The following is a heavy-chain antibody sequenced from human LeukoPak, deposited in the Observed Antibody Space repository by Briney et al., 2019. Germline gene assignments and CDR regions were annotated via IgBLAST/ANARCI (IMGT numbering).Heavy chain of an antibody. CDR1: GGSINSCY. D-gene: IGHD2-2*01. CDR2: FRYGGTS. Sequence: SQTLSLTCTVSGGSINSCYWSWIRQPPGKGLEWIAYFRYGGTSKYNPSLKSRATVSVDTSNNQFSLKLSSVTAADTAVYYCARCIDGATSTTCYYFDYWGQGTLVTVSS. J-gene: IGHJ4*02. V-gene: IGHV4-59*01. CDR3: ARCIDGATSTTCYYFDY.